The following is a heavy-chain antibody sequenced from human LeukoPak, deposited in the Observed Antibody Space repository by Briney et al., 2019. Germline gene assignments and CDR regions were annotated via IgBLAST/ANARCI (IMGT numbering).Heavy chain of an antibody. Sequence: ASVKVSCKASGYTFTSYDINCVRQATGQGLEWMGWMNSNSGDTGYAQKFQGRVTMTRDTSISTAYMELSSLRSEATAGYYCARGPRNWGFDYWGQGTLVTVSS. CDR1: GYTFTSYD. CDR2: MNSNSGDT. D-gene: IGHD7-27*01. CDR3: ARGPRNWGFDY. V-gene: IGHV1-8*01. J-gene: IGHJ4*02.